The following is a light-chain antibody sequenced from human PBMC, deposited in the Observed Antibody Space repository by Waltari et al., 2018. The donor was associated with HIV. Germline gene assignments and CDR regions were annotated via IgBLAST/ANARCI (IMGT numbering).Light chain of an antibody. CDR2: WAS. J-gene: IGKJ4*01. CDR1: QSVLYSSNNKNY. V-gene: IGKV4-1*01. CDR3: QQYYSTPLT. Sequence: DIVMTQSPDSLAVSLDERATIYCKSSQSVLYSSNNKNYLAWYQQKPGQPPKLLIYWASTRESGVPDRFSGSGSGTDFTLTISSLQAEDVAVYYCQQYYSTPLTFGGGTKVEIK.